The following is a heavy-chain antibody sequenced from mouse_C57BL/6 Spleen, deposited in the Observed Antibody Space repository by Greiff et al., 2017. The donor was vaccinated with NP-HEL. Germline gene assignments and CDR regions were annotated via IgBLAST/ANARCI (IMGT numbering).Heavy chain of an antibody. D-gene: IGHD2-3*01. CDR2: IDPNSGGP. Sequence: QVQLHPPGAELVKPGAAGRLSWAASGYTFTSYWMHWVKQRPGRGLEWIGRIDPNSGGPKYNEKFKSKATLTVDKPSSTAYMQLSSLTSEDSAFYYCALYDGYYEWYFDVWGTGTTVTVSS. J-gene: IGHJ1*03. V-gene: IGHV1-72*01. CDR3: ALYDGYYEWYFDV. CDR1: GYTFTSYW.